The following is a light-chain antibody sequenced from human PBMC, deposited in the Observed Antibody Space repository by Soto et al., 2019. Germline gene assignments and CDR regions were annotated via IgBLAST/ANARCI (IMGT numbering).Light chain of an antibody. Sequence: EVVMRQSPATLSVSPGEGATLSCRASQGIGDTLAWYQHKPGQTPRLLIYGASTRATDIPDRISGSGSGTDFTLTVSRLKPEDFAVYYCQHYGSTPWSFGQGTKVDIK. J-gene: IGKJ1*01. CDR3: QHYGSTPWS. CDR1: QGIGDT. CDR2: GAS. V-gene: IGKV3-20*01.